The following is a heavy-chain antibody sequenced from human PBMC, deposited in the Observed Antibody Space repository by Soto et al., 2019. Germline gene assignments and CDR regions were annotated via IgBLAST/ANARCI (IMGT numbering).Heavy chain of an antibody. J-gene: IGHJ4*02. Sequence: PGGSLRLSCAASGFTFSSYAMHWVRQAPGKGLEWVAVISYDGSNKYYANSVKGRFTISRDNSKNTLYLQMNSLRAEDTAVYYCANLLYDLHDYGARRPFDYRGQGTLVTVSS. CDR1: GFTFSSYA. CDR3: ANLLYDLHDYGARRPFDY. V-gene: IGHV3-30*04. D-gene: IGHD4-17*01. CDR2: ISYDGSNK.